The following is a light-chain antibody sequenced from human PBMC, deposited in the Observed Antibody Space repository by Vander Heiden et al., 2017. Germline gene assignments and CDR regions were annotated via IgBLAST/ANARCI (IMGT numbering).Light chain of an antibody. V-gene: IGKV3-20*01. Sequence: EIVLTQSPVTLSLSPGERATLSCRASQSVSSSYLAWHQQKTGQAPRLLIDGASSRATGIPDRFSGSGSGTDFTLTISRLEPVEFAVYYCQQYDSSPLFGGGTKVEIK. J-gene: IGKJ4*01. CDR3: QQYDSSPL. CDR2: GAS. CDR1: QSVSSSY.